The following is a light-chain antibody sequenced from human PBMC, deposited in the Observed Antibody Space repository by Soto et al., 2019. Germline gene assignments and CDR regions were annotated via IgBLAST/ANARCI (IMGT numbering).Light chain of an antibody. V-gene: IGKV3-11*01. Sequence: EIVLTQSPATLSLSPGERATLSCRASQSVSRYLAWYQQKPGQAPRLLXYDASSRATGIPARFSGSGSGTDFTLTISRLEPEDFAVYYCQQRSNWPPITFGQGTRLEIK. J-gene: IGKJ5*01. CDR3: QQRSNWPPIT. CDR2: DAS. CDR1: QSVSRY.